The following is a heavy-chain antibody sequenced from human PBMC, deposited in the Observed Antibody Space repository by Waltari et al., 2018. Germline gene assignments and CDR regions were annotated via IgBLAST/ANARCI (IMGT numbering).Heavy chain of an antibody. CDR3: ARTERLDSSGYQGEYFDY. J-gene: IGHJ4*02. V-gene: IGHV3-30-3*01. D-gene: IGHD3-22*01. CDR2: ISHDGSYK. CDR1: GFSFSDFG. Sequence: QVQLVESGGGVVQPGRSLRLSCAASGFSFSDFGLHWVRQAPGKGLEWGAVISHDGSYKDHADSVRGRFTSSRDNSKNTLYLQMSSLRAEDTAVYFCARTERLDSSGYQGEYFDYWGQGTLVTVSS.